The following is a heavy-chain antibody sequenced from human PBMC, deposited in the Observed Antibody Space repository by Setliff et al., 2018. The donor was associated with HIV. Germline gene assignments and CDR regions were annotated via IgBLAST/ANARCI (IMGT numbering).Heavy chain of an antibody. J-gene: IGHJ2*01. V-gene: IGHV1-3*01. CDR1: GYTFSSYA. CDR3: ARGGALTTDWYFDV. D-gene: IGHD4-4*01. Sequence: ASVKVSCKASGYTFSSYALHWVRQAPGQRLEWMGWINVAKDKTKYSQNFQGRVTISRDTSANTVYMELSSLGSEDTAVYYCARGGALTTDWYFDVWGRGTPVTVSS. CDR2: INVAKDKT.